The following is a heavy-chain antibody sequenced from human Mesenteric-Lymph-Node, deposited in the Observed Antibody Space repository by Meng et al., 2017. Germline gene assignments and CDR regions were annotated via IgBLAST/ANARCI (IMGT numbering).Heavy chain of an antibody. V-gene: IGHV3-33*01. J-gene: IGHJ4*02. D-gene: IGHD3-10*01. CDR3: ARVSALVRGAIDY. CDR1: GFSFNNYG. CDR2: IWFDGSEK. Sequence: LTGAASGFSFNNYGMHWVRQVPGKGLEWVAIIWFDGSEKYYEETVKGRFTISRDNSKNMLYLQMNSLRAEDTSLYYCARVSALVRGAIDYWGQGTPVTVSS.